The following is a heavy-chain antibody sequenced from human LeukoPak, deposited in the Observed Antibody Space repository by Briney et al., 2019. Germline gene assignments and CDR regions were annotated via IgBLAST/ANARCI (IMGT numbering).Heavy chain of an antibody. V-gene: IGHV4-34*01. CDR1: GGSFSGYY. J-gene: IGHJ4*02. CDR3: AKTGSSGYFFDY. CDR2: INHSGST. Sequence: SETLSLTCAVYGGSFSGYYRSWIRQPPGKGLEWIGEINHSGSTNYNPSLKSRVTISVDTSKNQFSLKLSSVTAADTAVYYCAKTGSSGYFFDYWGQGTLVTVSS. D-gene: IGHD3-22*01.